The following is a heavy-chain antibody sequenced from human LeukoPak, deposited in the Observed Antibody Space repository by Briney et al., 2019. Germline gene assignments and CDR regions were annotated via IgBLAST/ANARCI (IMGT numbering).Heavy chain of an antibody. J-gene: IGHJ3*02. CDR1: GYTFTGYY. V-gene: IGHV1-2*04. CDR3: ARLIMGYDWNPNWAFDI. CDR2: INPNSGGT. Sequence: GASVKVSCKASGYTFTGYYMHWVRQAPGQGLEWMGWINPNSGGTNYAQKFQGWVTMTRDTSISTAYMELSRLRSDDTAVYYCARLIMGYDWNPNWAFDIWGQGTMVTVSS. D-gene: IGHD1-20*01.